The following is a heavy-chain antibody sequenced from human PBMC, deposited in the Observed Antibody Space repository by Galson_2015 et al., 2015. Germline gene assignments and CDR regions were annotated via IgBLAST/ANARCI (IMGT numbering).Heavy chain of an antibody. Sequence: SLRLSCAASGFTFGSYAMSWVRQAPGKGLEWVSAISGSGGSTYYADSVKGRFTISRDNSKNTLYLQMNSLRAEDTAVYYCATTPLPTGYYYGMDVWGQGTTVTVSS. CDR2: ISGSGGST. J-gene: IGHJ6*02. V-gene: IGHV3-23*01. CDR3: ATTPLPTGYYYGMDV. CDR1: GFTFGSYA. D-gene: IGHD1-14*01.